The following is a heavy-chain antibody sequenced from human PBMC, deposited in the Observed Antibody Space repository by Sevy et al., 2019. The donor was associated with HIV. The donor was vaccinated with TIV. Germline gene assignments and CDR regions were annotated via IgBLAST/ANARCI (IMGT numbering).Heavy chain of an antibody. D-gene: IGHD6-19*01. CDR1: GGTFSSYA. J-gene: IGHJ4*02. CDR3: ARTGIAVTGTGFDY. V-gene: IGHV1-69*13. Sequence: ASVKVSCKASGGTFSSYAISWVRQAPGQGLEWMGGIIPIFGTANYAQTFQGRVTITADESSSTAYMDLSSLRSDDTAVYYCARTGIAVTGTGFDYWGQGTLVTVSS. CDR2: IIPIFGTA.